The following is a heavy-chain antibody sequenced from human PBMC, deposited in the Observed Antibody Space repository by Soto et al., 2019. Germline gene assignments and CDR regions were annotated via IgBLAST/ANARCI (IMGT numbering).Heavy chain of an antibody. CDR2: FDPEDGET. Sequence: ASVKVSCKVSGYTLTELSMHWVRQAPGRGLEWMGGFDPEDGETIYAQKFQGRVTMTEDTSTDTAYMELSSLGSEDTAVYYCAPLIAATRYGMDVWGQGTTVTVSS. V-gene: IGHV1-24*01. D-gene: IGHD2-15*01. J-gene: IGHJ6*02. CDR3: APLIAATRYGMDV. CDR1: GYTLTELS.